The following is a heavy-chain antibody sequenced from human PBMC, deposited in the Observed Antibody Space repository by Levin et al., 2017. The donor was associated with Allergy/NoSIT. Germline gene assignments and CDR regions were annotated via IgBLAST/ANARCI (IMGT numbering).Heavy chain of an antibody. CDR3: AREASGSFDY. CDR1: GFTFSSFT. CDR2: TSSDSSFI. V-gene: IGHV3-21*06. Sequence: PGGSLRLSCAASGFTFSSFTMKWVRQAPGEGLEWVSSTSSDSSFIRYADSLKGRFTIARDNAKSSLHLQMNSLRAEDTAVYFCAREASGSFDYWGQGTLVTVSS. J-gene: IGHJ4*02. D-gene: IGHD6-25*01.